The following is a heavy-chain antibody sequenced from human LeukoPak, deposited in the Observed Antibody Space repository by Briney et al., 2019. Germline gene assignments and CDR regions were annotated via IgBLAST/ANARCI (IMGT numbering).Heavy chain of an antibody. D-gene: IGHD5-12*01. J-gene: IGHJ2*01. Sequence: GGSLRLSCAASGFTVSSNYMSWVRQAPGKGLEWVSVIYSGGSTYYADSVKGRFTISRDNSKNTLYLQMNSLRAEDTAVYYCARVRKYSGYYSWYFDLWGRGTLVTVSS. CDR3: ARVRKYSGYYSWYFDL. CDR2: IYSGGST. V-gene: IGHV3-53*01. CDR1: GFTVSSNY.